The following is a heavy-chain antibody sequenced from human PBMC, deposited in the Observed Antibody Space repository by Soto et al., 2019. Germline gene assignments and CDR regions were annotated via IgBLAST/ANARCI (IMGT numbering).Heavy chain of an antibody. CDR1: GFTFSNFA. D-gene: IGHD3-10*01. CDR2: MTGSGDYI. Sequence: EVQLLESGGDLVQPGGSLRLSCAASGFTFSNFAMSWVRQAPGKGLEWVSVMTGSGDYIYYADSVKGRFTISRDNSKNTLYLQMNSLRAEDTAVYSCAKSFYHGSGSRTVTFDYWGQGTQVTVSS. CDR3: AKSFYHGSGSRTVTFDY. V-gene: IGHV3-23*01. J-gene: IGHJ4*02.